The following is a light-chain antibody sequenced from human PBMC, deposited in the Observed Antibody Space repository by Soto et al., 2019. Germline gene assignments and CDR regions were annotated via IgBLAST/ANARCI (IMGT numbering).Light chain of an antibody. CDR2: AAS. CDR1: QSISSY. V-gene: IGKV1-39*01. CDR3: QQSNSTPLT. J-gene: IGKJ4*01. Sequence: DIQMTQSPSSLSASVGDRVTITCRASQSISSYLNWYQQKPGKAPKLLIYAASSLQSGVTSRFSGSGSGTDFTLTISSLQPEDFATYYCQQSNSTPLTFGGGTKVEIK.